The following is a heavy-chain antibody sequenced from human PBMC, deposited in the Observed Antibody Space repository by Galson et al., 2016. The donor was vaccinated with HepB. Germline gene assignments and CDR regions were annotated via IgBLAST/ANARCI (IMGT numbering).Heavy chain of an antibody. V-gene: IGHV3-21*01. Sequence: SLRLSCAASAFTGSSYSMNWVRQAPGKGLEWVSSISPSSTYIYYADSVKGRFTISRDNAKNSLYLQMNSLRAEDTAVYYCARDYARALDIWGQGTMVTVSA. CDR3: ARDYARALDI. J-gene: IGHJ3*02. CDR2: ISPSSTYI. CDR1: AFTGSSYS. D-gene: IGHD3-16*01.